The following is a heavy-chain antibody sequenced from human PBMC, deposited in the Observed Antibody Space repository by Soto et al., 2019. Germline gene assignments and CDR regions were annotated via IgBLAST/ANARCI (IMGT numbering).Heavy chain of an antibody. Sequence: QLQLQESGPGLVKPSETLSLTCTVSGGSISSGNYYWGWIRQPPGKELEWIGSIYYTGSIYHNPSLKSRVTISVDTSKNQFSLKLSSVTAADTAVYYCARLVGYCSSASCYGGFDIWGQGTMVTVSS. J-gene: IGHJ3*02. V-gene: IGHV4-39*01. CDR2: IYYTGSI. CDR1: GGSISSGNYY. D-gene: IGHD2-2*01. CDR3: ARLVGYCSSASCYGGFDI.